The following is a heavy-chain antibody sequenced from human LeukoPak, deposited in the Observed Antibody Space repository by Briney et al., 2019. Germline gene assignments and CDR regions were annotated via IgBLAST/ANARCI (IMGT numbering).Heavy chain of an antibody. V-gene: IGHV1-2*02. CDR2: INPNSGGT. D-gene: IGHD4-17*01. Sequence: GASVKVSCKASGYTFSSYGISWVRHAPGQGLEWMGWINPNSGGTNYAQKFQGRVTMTRDTSISTAYMELSRLRSDDTAVYYCARATVRDAFDVWGQGTMVTVSS. CDR3: ARATVRDAFDV. CDR1: GYTFSSYG. J-gene: IGHJ3*01.